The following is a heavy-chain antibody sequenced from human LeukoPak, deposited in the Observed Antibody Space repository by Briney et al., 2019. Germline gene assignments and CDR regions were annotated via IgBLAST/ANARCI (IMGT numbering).Heavy chain of an antibody. CDR3: ARRGNSPEYYFDY. Sequence: SQTLSLTCTVSGGSISSGDYYWSWIRQPPGKGLEWIGYIYYSGSTYYNPSLKSRVTISVDTSKNQFSLKLSSVTAADTAVYYCARRGNSPEYYFDYWGQGTLVTVSS. J-gene: IGHJ4*02. V-gene: IGHV4-30-4*08. D-gene: IGHD4-23*01. CDR1: GGSISSGDYY. CDR2: IYYSGST.